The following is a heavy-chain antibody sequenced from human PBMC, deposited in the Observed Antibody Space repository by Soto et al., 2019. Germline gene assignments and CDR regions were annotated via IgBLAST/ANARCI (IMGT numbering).Heavy chain of an antibody. V-gene: IGHV3-23*01. CDR3: AKVSSVGGLPSDFDH. J-gene: IGHJ4*02. CDR1: GFTFSSYA. Sequence: GGSLRLSCAASGFTFSSYAMSWVRQAPGKGLEWVSAISGSGGSTYYADSVKGRFTISRDNSKNTLYLQMNSLRAEDTAVYYCAKVSSVGGLPSDFDHWGQGTLVTVSS. D-gene: IGHD3-16*01. CDR2: ISGSGGST.